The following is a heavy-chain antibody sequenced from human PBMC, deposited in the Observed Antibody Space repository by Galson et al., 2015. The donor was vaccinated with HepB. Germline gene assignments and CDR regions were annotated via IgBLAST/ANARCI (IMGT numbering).Heavy chain of an antibody. CDR3: ARSSSRWYSYFDY. J-gene: IGHJ4*02. CDR2: IYSGGNA. D-gene: IGHD6-13*01. Sequence: SLRLSCAASGFTVSFNYMSWVRQAPGKGLEWVSVIYSGGNAYYADSVKGRFTISRHNSKNTLYLQMNSLRAEDTAVYYCARSSSRWYSYFDYWGQGTLVTVSS. V-gene: IGHV3-53*04. CDR1: GFTVSFNY.